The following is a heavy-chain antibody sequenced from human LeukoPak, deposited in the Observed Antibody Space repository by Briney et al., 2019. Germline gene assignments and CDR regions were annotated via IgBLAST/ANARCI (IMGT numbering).Heavy chain of an antibody. V-gene: IGHV4-34*01. D-gene: IGHD1-26*01. Sequence: SETLSLTCAVYGGSFSGYYRSWIRQPPGKGLERIGEINHSGSTNYNPSLKSRVTISVDTSKNQFSLKLSSVTAADTAVYYCARVGALVGVLYGMDVWGQGTTVTVSS. CDR1: GGSFSGYY. CDR3: ARVGALVGVLYGMDV. J-gene: IGHJ6*02. CDR2: INHSGST.